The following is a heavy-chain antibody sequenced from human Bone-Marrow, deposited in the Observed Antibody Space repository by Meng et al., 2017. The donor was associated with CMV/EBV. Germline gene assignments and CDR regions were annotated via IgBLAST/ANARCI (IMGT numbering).Heavy chain of an antibody. CDR2: IKQDGSEK. D-gene: IGHD5-12*01. V-gene: IGHV3-7*01. J-gene: IGHJ6*02. Sequence: GGSLRLSCAASGFTFSNYWMSWVRQAPGKGLEWVANIKQDGSEKYYVDSVKGRFTISRDNAKNSLYLQMNSLRAEDTAVYYCARERYSGYDLILFYYYGMDVWGQGTTVTVSS. CDR1: GFTFSNYW. CDR3: ARERYSGYDLILFYYYGMDV.